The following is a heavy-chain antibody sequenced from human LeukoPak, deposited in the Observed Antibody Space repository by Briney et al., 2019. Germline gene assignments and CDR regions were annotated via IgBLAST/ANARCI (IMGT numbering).Heavy chain of an antibody. D-gene: IGHD2-21*02. CDR3: ARGGNCVGDCYAHDAFDI. J-gene: IGHJ3*02. Sequence: PSETLSLTCTVSGASTSSYYWSWIRQPPGKGLEWIGYMYYSVSTKYNPSLKSRVTISVDTSKNQLSLKLSSVTATDTAVYYCARGGNCVGDCYAHDAFDIWGQGTKVTVSS. CDR2: MYYSVST. CDR1: GASTSSYY. V-gene: IGHV4-59*08.